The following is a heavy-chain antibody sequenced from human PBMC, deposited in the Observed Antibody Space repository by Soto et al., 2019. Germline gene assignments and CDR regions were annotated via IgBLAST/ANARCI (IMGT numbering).Heavy chain of an antibody. CDR1: GFTFDDYA. CDR2: ISWNSGSI. Sequence: AGGSLRLSCAASGFTFDDYAMHWVRQAPGKGLEWVSGISWNSGSIGYADSVKGRFTISRDNAKNSLYLQMNSLRAEDTALYYCAKDMGWFDSVVAATVYYYYGMDVWGQGTTVTVSS. V-gene: IGHV3-9*01. D-gene: IGHD2-15*01. CDR3: AKDMGWFDSVVAATVYYYYGMDV. J-gene: IGHJ6*02.